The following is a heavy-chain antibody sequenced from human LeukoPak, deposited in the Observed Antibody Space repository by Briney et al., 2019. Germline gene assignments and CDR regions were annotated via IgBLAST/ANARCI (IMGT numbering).Heavy chain of an antibody. J-gene: IGHJ4*02. CDR3: AREGRQSRGGLDFDY. D-gene: IGHD2-15*01. V-gene: IGHV4-61*02. Sequence: PSQTLSLTCTVSGGSINSGTYYWSWIRQPAGKGLEWIGRMYTTGSTDYNPSLRSRVTISVDTSKNQFSLKLSSVTAADTAVYYCAREGRQSRGGLDFDYWGQGTLVTVSS. CDR2: MYTTGST. CDR1: GGSINSGTYY.